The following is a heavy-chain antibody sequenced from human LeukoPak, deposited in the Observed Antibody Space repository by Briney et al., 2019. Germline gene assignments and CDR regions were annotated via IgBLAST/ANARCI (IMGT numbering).Heavy chain of an antibody. CDR2: ISGSGGST. V-gene: IGHV3-23*01. J-gene: IGHJ6*02. D-gene: IGHD2-2*02. CDR1: GFAFSSYA. CDR3: AKDLGYCCSTSCYTDYGMDV. Sequence: GASLRLSCAASGFAFSSYAMSWVRQAPGKGLEWVSAISGSGGSTYYADSVKGRFTISRDNSKNTLYLQMNSLRAEDTAVYYCAKDLGYCCSTSCYTDYGMDVWGQGTTVTVSS.